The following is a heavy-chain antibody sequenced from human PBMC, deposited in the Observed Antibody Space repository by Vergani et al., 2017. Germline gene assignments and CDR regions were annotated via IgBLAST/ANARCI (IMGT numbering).Heavy chain of an antibody. V-gene: IGHV1-2*02. J-gene: IGHJ1*01. CDR1: GYTFTGYY. Sequence: QVQLVQSGAEVKKPGASVKVSCKASGYTFTGYYMHWVRQAPGQGLEWMGWINPNSGGTNYAQKFQGRVTMTRDTSISTAYMELSRLRSDDTAVYYCAKILVSGGSWVAEEYFQHWGQGTLVTVSS. CDR3: AKILVSGGSWVAEEYFQH. CDR2: INPNSGGT. D-gene: IGHD2-15*01.